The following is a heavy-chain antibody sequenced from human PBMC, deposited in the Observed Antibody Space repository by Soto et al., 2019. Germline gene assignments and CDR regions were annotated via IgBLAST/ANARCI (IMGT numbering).Heavy chain of an antibody. J-gene: IGHJ6*02. CDR3: ARDSSETNSYYYYGMDV. CDR1: GGTFSSYA. CDR2: IIPIFGTA. Sequence: SVKVSCKASGGTFSSYAISWVRQAPGQGLEWMGGIIPIFGTANYAQKFQGRVTITADESTSTAYMELSSLRSEDTAVYYCARDSSETNSYYYYGMDVWGQGTTVTVSS. D-gene: IGHD3-3*01. V-gene: IGHV1-69*13.